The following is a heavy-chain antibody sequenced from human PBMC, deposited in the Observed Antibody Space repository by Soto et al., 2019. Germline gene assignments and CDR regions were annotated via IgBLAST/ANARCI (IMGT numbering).Heavy chain of an antibody. V-gene: IGHV1-18*01. J-gene: IGHJ4*02. D-gene: IGHD2-15*01. Sequence: GASGKVCCKASGYTFTNYGISWVRQAPGQGLEWMGWINTYNGNTNYAQRLQGRISMTTDTFTSTAYMEVRSLRSDDTAVYYCARVQEKWSKFFDFWGQGSLVTVSS. CDR2: INTYNGNT. CDR1: GYTFTNYG. CDR3: ARVQEKWSKFFDF.